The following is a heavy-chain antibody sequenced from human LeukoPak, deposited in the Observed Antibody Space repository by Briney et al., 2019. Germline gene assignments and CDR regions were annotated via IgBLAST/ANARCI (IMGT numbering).Heavy chain of an antibody. Sequence: PSETLSLTCTVSGGSISSSSYYWGWIRQPPGKGLEWIGSIYYSGSTYYNPSLKSRVTISVDTSKDQFSLKLSSVTAADTAVYYCARLVGRWLRLGSDYYYYGMDVWGQGTTVTVSS. CDR1: GGSISSSSYY. CDR3: ARLVGRWLRLGSDYYYYGMDV. D-gene: IGHD5-12*01. CDR2: IYYSGST. V-gene: IGHV4-39*07. J-gene: IGHJ6*02.